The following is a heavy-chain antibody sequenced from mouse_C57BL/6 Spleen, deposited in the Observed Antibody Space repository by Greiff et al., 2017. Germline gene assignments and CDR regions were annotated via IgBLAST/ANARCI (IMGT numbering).Heavy chain of an antibody. CDR1: GYPFTDYY. D-gene: IGHD1-1*01. J-gene: IGHJ4*01. Sequence: QVQLQQSGAELVRPGASVKLSCKASGYPFTDYYINWVKQRPGQGLEWIARIYPGSGNTYYNEKFKGTATLTAEKSSSTAYMQLSSLTSEDSAVYFCARPATVVARDAMDYWGQGTSVTVSS. V-gene: IGHV1-76*01. CDR3: ARPATVVARDAMDY. CDR2: IYPGSGNT.